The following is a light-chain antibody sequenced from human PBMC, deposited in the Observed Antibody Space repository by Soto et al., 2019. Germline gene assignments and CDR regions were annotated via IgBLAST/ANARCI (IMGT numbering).Light chain of an antibody. V-gene: IGKV1-39*01. Sequence: IQMTQSPSSLSASFGDRVTITCRASQHISDYINWYQQKPGRSPKLLIYAQSNLQSGVPSRFTGSRSGTAFTLTITSLQVEDFATYYCQQSYSAPQTFGQGTKVE. CDR3: QQSYSAPQT. J-gene: IGKJ1*01. CDR2: AQS. CDR1: QHISDY.